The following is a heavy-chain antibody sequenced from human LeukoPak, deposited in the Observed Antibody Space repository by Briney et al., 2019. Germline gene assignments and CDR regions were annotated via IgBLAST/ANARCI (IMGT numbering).Heavy chain of an antibody. J-gene: IGHJ3*02. CDR2: ITSSGSTI. D-gene: IGHD6-13*01. CDR3: AREGTWYPDAFDI. V-gene: IGHV3-48*03. Sequence: PGGSLRLSCAASGFTFSSYEMNWVRHAPGKGLEWVSYITSSGSTIYYADSVKGRFTVSRDNAKNSLYLQMNSLRAEDTAVYYCAREGTWYPDAFDIWGQGTMVTVSS. CDR1: GFTFSSYE.